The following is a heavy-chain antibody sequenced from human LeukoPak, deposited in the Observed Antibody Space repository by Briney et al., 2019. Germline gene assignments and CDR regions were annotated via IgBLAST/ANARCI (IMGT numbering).Heavy chain of an antibody. Sequence: SETLSLTCTVSGGSISSYYWSWIRQPPGKGLEWIGYIYYTGSTNYNPSLKSRVTLSADTSTNQSSLKLSSVSAADKAVYFCARVGGWEPKLHGVTFDYLGQGTLVTVSS. CDR2: IYYTGST. J-gene: IGHJ4*02. D-gene: IGHD1-26*01. V-gene: IGHV4-59*01. CDR3: ARVGGWEPKLHGVTFDY. CDR1: GGSISSYY.